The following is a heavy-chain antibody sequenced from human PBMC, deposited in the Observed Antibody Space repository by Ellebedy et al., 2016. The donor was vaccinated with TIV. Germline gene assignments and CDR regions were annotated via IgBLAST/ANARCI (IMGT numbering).Heavy chain of an antibody. V-gene: IGHV3-64*04. CDR1: GFTFSSYA. CDR3: ARELDV. J-gene: IGHJ6*02. CDR2: IVSNGDST. Sequence: PGGSLRLSCAASGFTFSSYAMHWVRQAPGKGLVYISAIVSNGDSTYYANSVKGRFTISRDNSKNTLYLQMNSLRAEDTAVYYCARELDVWGQGTTVTVSS.